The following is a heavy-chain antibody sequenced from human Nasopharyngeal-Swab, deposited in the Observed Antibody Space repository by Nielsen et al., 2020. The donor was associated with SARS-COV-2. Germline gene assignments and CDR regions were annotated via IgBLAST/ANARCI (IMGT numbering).Heavy chain of an antibody. CDR3: ANHRDYGETYYYMDV. CDR2: ISGSGGST. V-gene: IGHV3-23*01. CDR1: GFTFSSYA. Sequence: GGSLRLSCAASGFTFSSYAMSWVRQAPGKGLEWVSAISGSGGSTYYADSVKGRFTISRDNSKNTLCLQMNSLRAEDTAVYYCANHRDYGETYYYMDVWGKGTTVTVSS. D-gene: IGHD4-17*01. J-gene: IGHJ6*03.